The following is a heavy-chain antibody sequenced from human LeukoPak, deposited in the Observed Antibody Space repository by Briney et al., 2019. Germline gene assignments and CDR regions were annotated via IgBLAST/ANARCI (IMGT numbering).Heavy chain of an antibody. CDR3: ARAVPMIVVVTAHWFDP. D-gene: IGHD3-22*01. CDR1: GGSFSGYY. CDR2: INHSGST. Sequence: KSSETLSLTCAVYGGSFSGYYWSWIRQPPGKGLEWIGEINHSGSTNYNPSLKSRVTISVDTSKNQFYLKLSSVTAADTAVYYCARAVPMIVVVTAHWFDPWGQGTLVTVSS. V-gene: IGHV4-34*01. J-gene: IGHJ5*02.